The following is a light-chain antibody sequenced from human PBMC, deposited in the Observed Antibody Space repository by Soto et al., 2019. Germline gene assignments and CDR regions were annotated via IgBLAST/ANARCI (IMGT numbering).Light chain of an antibody. J-gene: IGKJ4*01. V-gene: IGKV3-15*01. CDR3: QQYNNWPPRT. CDR1: QSVSTN. Sequence: EIVMTQSPATLSVSPGERATLSCKASQSVSTNLAWYQQKPGQAPRLLIYGASTRATGIPARFSGSGSGTEFTLPIITIRSADFAVYFCQQYNNWPPRTFGGGTKVEIK. CDR2: GAS.